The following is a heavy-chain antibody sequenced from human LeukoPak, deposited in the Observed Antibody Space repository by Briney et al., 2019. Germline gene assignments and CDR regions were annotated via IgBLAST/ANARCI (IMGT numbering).Heavy chain of an antibody. V-gene: IGHV3-66*01. D-gene: IGHD1-26*01. CDR2: FFSSGYT. CDR3: AAKGNGYSGSYVFAH. Sequence: GGSLRLSCAASGFSVSVNYMSWVRQAPGKGLEWVSVFFSSGYTKYADSVKGRFTISRDNSENTLNLRMNSLRAEDTAVYYCAAKGNGYSGSYVFAHWGQGILVTVSS. CDR1: GFSVSVNY. J-gene: IGHJ4*02.